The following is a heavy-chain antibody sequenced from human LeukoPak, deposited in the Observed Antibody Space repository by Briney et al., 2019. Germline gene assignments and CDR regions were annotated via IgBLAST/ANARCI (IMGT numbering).Heavy chain of an antibody. V-gene: IGHV3-23*01. CDR3: AKKDTAILYGMDV. CDR2: ISGSGGST. J-gene: IGHJ6*02. CDR1: GFTFSSYA. D-gene: IGHD5-18*01. Sequence: GGSLRLSCAASGFTFSSYAMSWVRQAPGKGLEWVSAISGSGGSTYYADSVKGRFTISRDNSKNTLYLQKNSLRAEDTAVYYCAKKDTAILYGMDVWGQGTTVTVSS.